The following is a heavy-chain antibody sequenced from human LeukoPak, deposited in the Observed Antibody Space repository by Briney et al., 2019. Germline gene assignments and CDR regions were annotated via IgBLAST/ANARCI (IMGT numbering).Heavy chain of an antibody. V-gene: IGHV3-7*05. Sequence: GGSLRLSCSGSGVSFSGHWMHWVRQAPGKGLDCVATIKYSGSEKYYVDSVKGRFTISRDDAKNSLYLQMNSLRAEDTAVYYCARRHWFDPWGQGTLVIVSS. CDR2: IKYSGSEK. CDR1: GVSFSGHW. J-gene: IGHJ5*02. CDR3: ARRHWFDP.